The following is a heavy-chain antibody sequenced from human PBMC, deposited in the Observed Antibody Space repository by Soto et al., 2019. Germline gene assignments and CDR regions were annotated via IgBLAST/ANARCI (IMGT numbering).Heavy chain of an antibody. D-gene: IGHD3-22*01. CDR2: ISYDGSNK. CDR3: ARVSRAMIVVVITVSLDY. Sequence: QVQLVESGGGVVQPGGSLRLSCAASGFTFNTYAMHWVRQAPGKGLEWVAVISYDGSNKYYADSVKGRFTISRDNSKNTVYLQMNSLRLEDTAVYYCARVSRAMIVVVITVSLDYWGQGTLVTVSS. CDR1: GFTFNTYA. J-gene: IGHJ4*02. V-gene: IGHV3-30-3*01.